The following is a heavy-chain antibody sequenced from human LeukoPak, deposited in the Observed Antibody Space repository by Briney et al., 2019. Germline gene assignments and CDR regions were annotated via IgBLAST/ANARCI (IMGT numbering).Heavy chain of an antibody. CDR2: ISYDGSNK. Sequence: GRSLRLSCAASGFPFNSYDMHWVRQAPGKGLEWVAVISYDGSNKYSADSAKGRFTISRDNSKNTLYLQMSSLRTEDTAVYYCASQPGSGDPGGYWGQGTLVTVSS. CDR3: ASQPGSGDPGGY. CDR1: GFPFNSYD. V-gene: IGHV3-30*03. J-gene: IGHJ4*02. D-gene: IGHD3-10*01.